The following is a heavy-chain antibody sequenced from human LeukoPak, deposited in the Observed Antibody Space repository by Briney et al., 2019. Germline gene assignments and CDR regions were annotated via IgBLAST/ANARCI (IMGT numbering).Heavy chain of an antibody. CDR3: TRTGELFSFSY. CDR1: GFTFSGSA. CDR2: IRSKANSYAT. V-gene: IGHV3-73*01. Sequence: QSGGSLRLSCAASGFTFSGSAMHWVRQASGKGLEWVGRIRSKANSYATAYAASVKGRFTISRDDSKNTAYLQMNSLKTEDTAVYYCTRTGELFSFSYWGQGTLVTVSS. D-gene: IGHD1-7*01. J-gene: IGHJ4*02.